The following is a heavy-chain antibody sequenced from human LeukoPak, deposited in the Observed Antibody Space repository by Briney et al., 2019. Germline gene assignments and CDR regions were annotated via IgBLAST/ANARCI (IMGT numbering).Heavy chain of an antibody. J-gene: IGHJ4*02. D-gene: IGHD6-13*01. CDR2: IKQDGSEK. CDR1: GFTFSSYW. V-gene: IGHV3-7*01. Sequence: GGSLRLSCAVSGFTFSSYWMSWDRQAPGKGLEWVANIKQDGSEKYYVDSVKGRFTISRDNAKNSLYLQMNSLRAEDTAVYYCARGIAGAGTAVLDYWGQGTLVIVSS. CDR3: ARGIAGAGTAVLDY.